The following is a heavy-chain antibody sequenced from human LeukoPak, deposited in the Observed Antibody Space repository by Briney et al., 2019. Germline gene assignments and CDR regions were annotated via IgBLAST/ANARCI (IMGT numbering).Heavy chain of an antibody. J-gene: IGHJ4*02. Sequence: PSETLSLTCSVSGASISSSDYYWGWIRQPPGKGLEWIGSIYHSGSTYYNPSLKSRVTISVDKSKNQFSLKLSSVTAADTAVYYCARIYDSSGYLLDYWGQGTLVTVSS. V-gene: IGHV4-39*07. D-gene: IGHD3-22*01. CDR1: GASISSSDYY. CDR3: ARIYDSSGYLLDY. CDR2: IYHSGST.